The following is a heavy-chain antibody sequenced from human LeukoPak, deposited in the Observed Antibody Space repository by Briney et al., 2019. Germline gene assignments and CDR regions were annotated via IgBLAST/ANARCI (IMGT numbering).Heavy chain of an antibody. Sequence: SVKVSCKVSGGTFSSSGISWVRQAPGEGLEWMGGIIPMFGTPNYAQKLQGRVTITTDESTSTVYMELTSLGSEDTADYFCARATGDRILTGYGSFDHWGQGTLVTVSS. CDR3: ARATGDRILTGYGSFDH. CDR2: IIPMFGTP. D-gene: IGHD3-9*01. J-gene: IGHJ4*02. V-gene: IGHV1-69*05. CDR1: GGTFSSSG.